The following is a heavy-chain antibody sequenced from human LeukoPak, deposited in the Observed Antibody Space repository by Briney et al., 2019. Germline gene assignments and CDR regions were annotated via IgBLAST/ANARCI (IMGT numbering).Heavy chain of an antibody. CDR2: INTNTGNP. V-gene: IGHV7-4-1*02. CDR1: GYTFTSYA. J-gene: IGHJ4*02. Sequence: AASVKVSCKASGYTFTSYAMNWVRQAPGQGLEWMGWINTNTGNPTYAQGFTGRFVFSLDTSVSTAYLQISSLKAEDTAVYYCARGGWLGKPQRVDYWGQGTLVTVSS. CDR3: ARGGWLGKPQRVDY. D-gene: IGHD6-19*01.